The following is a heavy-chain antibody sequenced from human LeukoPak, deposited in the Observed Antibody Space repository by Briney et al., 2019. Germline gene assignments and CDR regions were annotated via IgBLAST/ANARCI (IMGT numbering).Heavy chain of an antibody. CDR1: GFTFSSYE. J-gene: IGHJ6*03. V-gene: IGHV3-48*03. CDR2: ISSSGSTI. D-gene: IGHD6-19*01. CDR3: ARDSSGGQYYYYYMDV. Sequence: GGSLRLSCAASGFTFSSYEMNWVRQAPGKGLEWVSYISSSGSTIYYADSVKGRFTISRDNAKNSLYLQMNSLRAEDTAVYYCARDSSGGQYYYYYMDVWGKGTTVTISS.